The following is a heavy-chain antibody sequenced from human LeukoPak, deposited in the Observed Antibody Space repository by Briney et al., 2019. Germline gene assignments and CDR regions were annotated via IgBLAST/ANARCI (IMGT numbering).Heavy chain of an antibody. Sequence: ASVKVSCKASGYTFTSYGISWVRQAPGQGLEWMGWISAYNGNTNYAQKLQGRVTMTTDTSTSTAYMELRSLRSDGTAVYYCASDSEDVVTATPVDYWGQGTLVTVSS. J-gene: IGHJ4*02. D-gene: IGHD1-26*01. CDR3: ASDSEDVVTATPVDY. CDR2: ISAYNGNT. V-gene: IGHV1-18*01. CDR1: GYTFTSYG.